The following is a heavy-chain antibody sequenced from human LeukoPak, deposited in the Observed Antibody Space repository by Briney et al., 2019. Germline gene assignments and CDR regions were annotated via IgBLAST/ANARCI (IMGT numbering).Heavy chain of an antibody. Sequence: GGPLRLSCAASGFTFSSYAMSWVRQAPGKGLEWVSAISGSGGSTYYADSVKGRFTISRDNSKNTPYLQMNSLRAEDTAVYYCSSGAVVTRVDYWGQGTLVTVSS. CDR1: GFTFSSYA. J-gene: IGHJ4*02. V-gene: IGHV3-23*01. D-gene: IGHD4-23*01. CDR2: ISGSGGST. CDR3: SSGAVVTRVDY.